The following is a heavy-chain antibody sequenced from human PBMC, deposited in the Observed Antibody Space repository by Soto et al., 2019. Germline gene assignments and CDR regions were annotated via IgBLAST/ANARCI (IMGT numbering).Heavy chain of an antibody. CDR3: AREMTDEYCSGGSCFDAFDI. Sequence: GGSLRLSCAASGFTFSSYGMHWVRQAPGKGLEWVAVIWYDGSNKYYADSVKGRFTISRDNSKNTLYLQMNSLRAEDTAVYYCAREMTDEYCSGGSCFDAFDIWGQGTMVTVSS. J-gene: IGHJ3*02. CDR2: IWYDGSNK. V-gene: IGHV3-33*01. CDR1: GFTFSSYG. D-gene: IGHD2-15*01.